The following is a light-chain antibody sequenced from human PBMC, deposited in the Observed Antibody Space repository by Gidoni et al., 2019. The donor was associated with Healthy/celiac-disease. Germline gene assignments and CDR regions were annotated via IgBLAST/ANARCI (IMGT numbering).Light chain of an antibody. V-gene: IGKV2-28*01. J-gene: IGKJ2*01. CDR3: MQALQSSWA. CDR1: QSLLHSNGYNY. CDR2: LGS. Sequence: DIVMTQSPLSLTVTPGEPASISCRSSQSLLHSNGYNYLDWYLQKPGQSPQLLIYLGSNRASGVPDRFSGSGSGTDFTLKISRVEAEDVGVYYCMQALQSSWAFGQGTKLEIK.